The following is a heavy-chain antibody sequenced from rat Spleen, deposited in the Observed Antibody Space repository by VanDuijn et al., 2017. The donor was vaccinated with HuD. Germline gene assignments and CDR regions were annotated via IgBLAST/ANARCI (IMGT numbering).Heavy chain of an antibody. CDR2: ISPSGATT. Sequence: EVQLAESGGGLVQPGRSLKLSCAASGFTLSDYVMHCIRQAPTKGLEWVTSISPSGATTNYRDSVKGRFTISRDNARGTLYLQMDSLRSEETATYYCARVGTRVSRFAYWGQGTLVTVSS. CDR3: ARVGTRVSRFAY. CDR1: GFTLSDYV. D-gene: IGHD1-4*01. J-gene: IGHJ3*01. V-gene: IGHV5-19*01.